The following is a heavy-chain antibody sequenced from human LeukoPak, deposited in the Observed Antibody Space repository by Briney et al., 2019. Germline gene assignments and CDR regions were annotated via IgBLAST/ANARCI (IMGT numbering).Heavy chain of an antibody. CDR3: AHCGVGDRDYYGMDV. D-gene: IGHD2-21*02. Sequence: SGPTLVKPTQTLTLTCTFSGFSLCTSGVGVGWIRQPPGKALEWLALIYWDDDKRYSPSLKSRLTITKDTSKNQVVLTMTNMDPVDTATYYCAHCGVGDRDYYGMDVWGKGTTVTVSS. CDR1: GFSLCTSGVG. V-gene: IGHV2-5*02. J-gene: IGHJ6*04. CDR2: IYWDDDK.